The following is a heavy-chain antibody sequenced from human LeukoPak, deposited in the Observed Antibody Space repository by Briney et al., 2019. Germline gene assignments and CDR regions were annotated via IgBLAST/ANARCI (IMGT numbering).Heavy chain of an antibody. CDR2: ISYEGSTK. Sequence: PGGSLRLSCAAAGFTFSSYAMHWVRQVPGRGLEWVSLISYEGSTKYYADSVRGRFSISTDNSKNTLSLQMNSLTAEDTAVYYCARDSGLYSGDASLAYWGQGTLVAVS. CDR1: GFTFSSYA. CDR3: ARDSGLYSGDASLAY. V-gene: IGHV3-30-3*01. J-gene: IGHJ4*02. D-gene: IGHD5-12*01.